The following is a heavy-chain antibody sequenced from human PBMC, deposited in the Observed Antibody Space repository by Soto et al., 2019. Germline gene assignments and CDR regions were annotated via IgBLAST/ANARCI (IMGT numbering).Heavy chain of an antibody. D-gene: IGHD3-22*01. CDR2: IIPIFGTT. CDR1: GGAFGSDA. Sequence: VKVACNASGGAFGSDAITWVRQAPGQGLEWVGRIIPIFGTTNYAQNLQGRVTISADKSTLTSYMELHSLTSDDTALYYCARDRTDSGYYTNWLDPWGQGTQVTVSS. CDR3: ARDRTDSGYYTNWLDP. J-gene: IGHJ5*02. V-gene: IGHV1-69*06.